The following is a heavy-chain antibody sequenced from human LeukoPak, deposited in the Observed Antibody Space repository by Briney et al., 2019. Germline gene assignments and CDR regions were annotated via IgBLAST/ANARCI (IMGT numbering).Heavy chain of an antibody. J-gene: IGHJ6*03. Sequence: PSETLSLTCTVSGGSISSSSYYWGWIRQPPGKGLEWIGSIYYSGSTYYNPSLKSRVTISVDTSKNQFSLKLSSVTAADTAVYYCARGFRDFSVPNCSGGSCYLRYYYYYMDVWGKGTTVTVSS. CDR2: IYYSGST. CDR1: GGSISSSSYY. V-gene: IGHV4-39*07. D-gene: IGHD2-15*01. CDR3: ARGFRDFSVPNCSGGSCYLRYYYYYMDV.